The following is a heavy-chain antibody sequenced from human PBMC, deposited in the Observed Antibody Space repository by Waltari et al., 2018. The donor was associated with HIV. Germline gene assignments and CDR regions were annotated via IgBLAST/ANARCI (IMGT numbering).Heavy chain of an antibody. D-gene: IGHD3-22*01. J-gene: IGHJ6*02. CDR3: ARVSDYYDSSDVYYGTDV. Sequence: QVQLQESGPGLVKPSETLSLTCTVSGGSISSYYWSWLRQPPGKGLEWIGSMYDSGSTNHNPPLKSRVTISVETSKNQCSRKLSSVTAADTAVYYCARVSDYYDSSDVYYGTDVWGQGTTVTVSS. CDR1: GGSISSYY. V-gene: IGHV4-59*01. CDR2: MYDSGST.